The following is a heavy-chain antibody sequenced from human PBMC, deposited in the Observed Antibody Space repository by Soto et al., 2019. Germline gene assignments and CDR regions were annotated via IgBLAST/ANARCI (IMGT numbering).Heavy chain of an antibody. CDR3: ARVAYYDILTGYSPSAFDI. J-gene: IGHJ3*02. CDR2: IIPILGIA. V-gene: IGHV1-69*02. CDR1: GCTFSSYT. D-gene: IGHD3-9*01. Sequence: GASVKVSCKASGCTFSSYTISWVRQAPGQGLGWMGRIIPILGIANYAQKFQGRVTITADKSTSTAYMELSSLRSEDTAVYYCARVAYYDILTGYSPSAFDIWGQGTMVTVSS.